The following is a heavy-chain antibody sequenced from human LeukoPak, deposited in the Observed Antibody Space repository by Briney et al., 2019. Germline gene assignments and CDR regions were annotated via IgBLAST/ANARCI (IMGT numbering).Heavy chain of an antibody. V-gene: IGHV1-2*02. CDR2: INPNSGGT. J-gene: IGHJ4*02. CDR1: GYTFTRYY. CDR3: ARFPDGDIVVVPAAILVDY. D-gene: IGHD2-2*01. Sequence: ASVKVSCKASGYTFTRYYMHWVRHAPGQGLEWMGWINPNSGGTNYAQKFQGRVTMTRDTSISTAYMELSRLRSDDTAVYYCARFPDGDIVVVPAAILVDYWGQGTLVTVSS.